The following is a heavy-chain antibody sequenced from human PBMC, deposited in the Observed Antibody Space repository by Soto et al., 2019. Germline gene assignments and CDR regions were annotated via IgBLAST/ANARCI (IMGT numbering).Heavy chain of an antibody. D-gene: IGHD3-22*01. CDR2: IKSKTDGGTP. V-gene: IGHV3-15*07. CDR1: GFTFTNAW. Sequence: EVQLVESGGGLVEPGGSLRLSCAASGFTFTNAWINWVRQAPGKGLEWVGRIKSKTDGGTPDYAAPVRGRFAISRDDSNSIVYLQMHSMKTEDTAVDYYTTDSYFTLKIFRFDYWGLGTLVTVSS. J-gene: IGHJ4*01. CDR3: TTDSYFTLKIFRFDY.